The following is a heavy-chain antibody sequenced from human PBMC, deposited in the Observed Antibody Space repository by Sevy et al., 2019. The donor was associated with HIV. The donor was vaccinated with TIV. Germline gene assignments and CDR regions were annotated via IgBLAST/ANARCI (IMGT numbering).Heavy chain of an antibody. CDR1: GFTFDDYT. Sequence: GGSLRLSCAASGFTFDDYTMHWVRQAPGKGLEWVSLISWDGGSTYYAYSVKGRFTISRDNSKNSLYLQMNSLRTEDTALYYCAKDKDSRASYYYYYGMDVWGQGTTVTVSS. J-gene: IGHJ6*02. CDR2: ISWDGGST. V-gene: IGHV3-43*01. CDR3: AKDKDSRASYYYYYGMDV.